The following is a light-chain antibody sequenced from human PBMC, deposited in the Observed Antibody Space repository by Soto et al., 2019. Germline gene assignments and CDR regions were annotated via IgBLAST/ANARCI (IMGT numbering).Light chain of an antibody. CDR3: SSYTSSSIVYV. V-gene: IGLV2-14*03. J-gene: IGLJ1*01. CDR2: DVN. Sequence: QSALTQPASASGSPGQSITISCTGTGTDFGAYDYVSWYQQHPGKAPKLVIYDVNNRPSGVSSRFSGSKSGNTASLTISGLQAEDEADYYCSSYTSSSIVYVFGTGTKVTVL. CDR1: GTDFGAYDY.